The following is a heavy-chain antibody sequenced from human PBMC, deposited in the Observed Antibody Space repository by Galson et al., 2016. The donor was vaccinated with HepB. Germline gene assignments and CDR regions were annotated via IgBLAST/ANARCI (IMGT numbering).Heavy chain of an antibody. CDR3: ARHITFNYGGGTYFTAHLDS. V-gene: IGHV4-39*01. CDR1: GGSIINNYY. Sequence: SETLSLTCTVSGGSIINNYYWAWIRQPPGKGPEWIGTVSDSGDSFINPSLKSHVAISIDTSKNQFSLKLTSVTAADTTVYYCARHITFNYGGGTYFTAHLDSWGRGILVTVSS. D-gene: IGHD3-10*01. J-gene: IGHJ4*02. CDR2: VSDSGDS.